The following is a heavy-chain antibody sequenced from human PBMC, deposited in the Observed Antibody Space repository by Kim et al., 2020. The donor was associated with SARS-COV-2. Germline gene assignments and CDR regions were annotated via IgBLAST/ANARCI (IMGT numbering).Heavy chain of an antibody. CDR2: ISSNGGST. CDR3: ARDQLEPTFGHYYYYGMDV. CDR1: GFTFSSYA. D-gene: IGHD1-1*01. Sequence: GGSLRLSCAASGFTFSSYAMHWVRQAPGKGLEYVSAISSNGGSTYYANSVKGRFTISRDNSKNTLYLQMGSLRAEDMAVYYCARDQLEPTFGHYYYYGMDVWGQGTTATVSS. V-gene: IGHV3-64*01. J-gene: IGHJ6*02.